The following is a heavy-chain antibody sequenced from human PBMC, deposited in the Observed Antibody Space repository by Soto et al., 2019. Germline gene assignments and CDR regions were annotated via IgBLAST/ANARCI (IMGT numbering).Heavy chain of an antibody. Sequence: SETLSLTCLVSGFPISSPYSWGWIRQPPGKGLEWIGSISHTGTTSYSPSLTSRVSISVDASKNQVSLKLTSVTAADTAVYFCARVTMLIRDSDHFAVDVWGHGTTVTVSS. V-gene: IGHV4-38-2*02. CDR2: ISHTGTT. CDR3: ARVTMLIRDSDHFAVDV. CDR1: GFPISSPYS. D-gene: IGHD2-2*01. J-gene: IGHJ6*02.